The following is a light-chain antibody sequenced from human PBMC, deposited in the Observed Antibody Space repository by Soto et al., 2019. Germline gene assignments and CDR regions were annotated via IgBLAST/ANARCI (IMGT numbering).Light chain of an antibody. CDR1: SSDVGGYNY. Sequence: QAVVTQPASVSGSPGQSITISCTGTSSDVGGYNYVSWYQQHPGKAPKLMIYEVSNRPSGVSNRFSGSKSGNTASLTTSGLQAEDEADYYCSSYTSSSTPVFGTGTKVTVL. V-gene: IGLV2-14*01. CDR3: SSYTSSSTPV. J-gene: IGLJ1*01. CDR2: EVS.